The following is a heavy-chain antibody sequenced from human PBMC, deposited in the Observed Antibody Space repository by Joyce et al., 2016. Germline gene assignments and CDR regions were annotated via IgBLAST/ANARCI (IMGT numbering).Heavy chain of an antibody. J-gene: IGHJ4*02. D-gene: IGHD3-10*01. CDR2: IYHNEGT. CDR3: ASGFNFKGRSFFDY. CDR1: GASVSSGGYS. V-gene: IGHV4-30-2*01. Sequence: QLQLQESGSGLVKPSQTLSLTCAFSGASVSSGGYSWSWIRQPPGKGLEWIGYIYHNEGTYYNPSLKSRVTISVDRSKNQFSLKLASVTAADTAVYYCASGFNFKGRSFFDYWGQGALVTVSS.